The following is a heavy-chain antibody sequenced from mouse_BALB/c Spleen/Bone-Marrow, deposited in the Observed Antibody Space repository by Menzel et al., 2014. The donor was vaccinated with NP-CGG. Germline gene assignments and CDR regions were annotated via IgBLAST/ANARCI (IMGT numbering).Heavy chain of an antibody. D-gene: IGHD2-2*01. Sequence: VKLQESGAELARPGASVKMSCKASGYTFAYYTVHWVKQRPGQGLEWIGYINPSSGYTNYNQKFKDKATLTTDKSSSTAYMQLSSLTSEDSAAYYCAREVYGSWFAYWGQGTLVTVSA. V-gene: IGHV1-4*01. CDR3: AREVYGSWFAY. CDR2: INPSSGYT. CDR1: GYTFAYYT. J-gene: IGHJ3*01.